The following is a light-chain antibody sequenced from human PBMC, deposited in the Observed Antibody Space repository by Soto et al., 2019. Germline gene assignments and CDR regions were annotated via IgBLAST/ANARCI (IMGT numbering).Light chain of an antibody. CDR1: SSDVGGYNY. V-gene: IGLV2-14*01. CDR3: SSYTSSSPPV. CDR2: DVS. Sequence: QSVLTQPASVSGSPGQSITISCTGTSSDVGGYNYVSWYQQHPGKAPKLMIYDVSTRPSGVSNRFSGSKSGNTASLTISGLQAEDGAYYYCSSYTSSSPPVFGGGTKLTVL. J-gene: IGLJ2*01.